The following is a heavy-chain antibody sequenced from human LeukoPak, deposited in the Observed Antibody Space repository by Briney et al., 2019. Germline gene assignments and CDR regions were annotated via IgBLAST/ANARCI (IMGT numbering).Heavy chain of an antibody. Sequence: GGSLRLSCAASGFSITSNYMNWVRQAPGRGLQWVSAMHSGGSVNYADSVKGGFTISRDYSTNTLFLQINSLRADDTAFYYCARGRGYTSSAYDYWGQGTLVTVSS. CDR1: GFSITSNY. CDR2: MHSGGSV. CDR3: ARGRGYTSSAYDY. J-gene: IGHJ4*02. V-gene: IGHV3-53*01. D-gene: IGHD6-19*01.